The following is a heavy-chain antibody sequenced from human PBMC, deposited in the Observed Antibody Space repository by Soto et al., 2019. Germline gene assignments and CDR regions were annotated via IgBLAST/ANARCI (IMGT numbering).Heavy chain of an antibody. J-gene: IGHJ4*02. D-gene: IGHD3-22*01. CDR2: IFANDEK. Sequence: QATLKKSGPAVVKPTDPLTLTCTVSGLSRINDRLGVSWIRQSPGQALKWLAHIFANDEKSYRTSMKNRLTISQETYRGQVVLTMTDSDPEVTATYYGARARDYYGGSNFHWVKNFDLWGQGTLVTVSS. CDR1: GLSRINDRLG. CDR3: ARARDYYGGSNFHWVKNFDL. V-gene: IGHV2-26*01.